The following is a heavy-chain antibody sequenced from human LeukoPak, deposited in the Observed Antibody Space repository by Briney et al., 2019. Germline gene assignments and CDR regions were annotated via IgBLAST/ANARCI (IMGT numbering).Heavy chain of an antibody. CDR3: ARVGGYYYDSSVTDAFDI. Sequence: PSETLSLTCTVSGGSISNDSYYWGWIRQPPGKGLEWIGAIYYRGTTSYNPSLKSRVIISVDTSKNQFSLKLSSVTAADTAVYYCARVGGYYYDSSVTDAFDIWGQGTMVTVSS. CDR1: GGSISNDSYY. J-gene: IGHJ3*02. CDR2: IYYRGTT. D-gene: IGHD3-22*01. V-gene: IGHV4-39*01.